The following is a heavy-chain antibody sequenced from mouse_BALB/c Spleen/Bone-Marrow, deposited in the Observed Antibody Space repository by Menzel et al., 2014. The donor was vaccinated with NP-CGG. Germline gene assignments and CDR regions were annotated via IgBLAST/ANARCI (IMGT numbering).Heavy chain of an antibody. Sequence: QVQLQQSGAELVRPESSVKISCKASGYAFSTYWMIWVKQRPGQGLEWIGQIYPGDGDTNYNGKFKGKATLTADKSSSTAYMQLSSLTSEDSAVYFCARGARSAMDYWGQGTSVTVSS. CDR1: GYAFSTYW. J-gene: IGHJ4*01. V-gene: IGHV1-80*01. CDR2: IYPGDGDT. CDR3: ARGARSAMDY.